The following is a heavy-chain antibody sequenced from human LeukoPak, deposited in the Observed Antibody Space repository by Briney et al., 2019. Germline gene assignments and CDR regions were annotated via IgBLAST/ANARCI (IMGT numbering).Heavy chain of an antibody. D-gene: IGHD3-22*01. CDR3: ARGRGYYHDSSGYYGSYFDY. Sequence: PGGSLRLSCAASGFTFSTYAMHWVRQAPGKGLEYVSAITGNGDTTSYANSVKGRFTISRDNSRNTLCLQMGSLRAEDMAVYYCARGRGYYHDSSGYYGSYFDYWGQGTLVTVSS. CDR2: ITGNGDTT. V-gene: IGHV3-64*01. J-gene: IGHJ4*02. CDR1: GFTFSTYA.